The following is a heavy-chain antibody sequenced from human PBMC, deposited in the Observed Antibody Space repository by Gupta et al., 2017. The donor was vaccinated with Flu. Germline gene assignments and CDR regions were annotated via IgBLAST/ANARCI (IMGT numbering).Heavy chain of an antibody. CDR2: IYPSGST. Sequence: QVQLQESGPGLVKPSETLSLTCNVSGGSISSGRYAWSWIRQPAGKGLEWIGRIYPSGSTNYNPSLRSRVTISVDTSKNQCSLNLDSVTAADTAVYYCARDRYFGNSDYYYELGYWGQGTLVTVSS. V-gene: IGHV4-61*02. J-gene: IGHJ4*02. CDR3: ARDRYFGNSDYYYELGY. CDR1: GGSISSGRYA. D-gene: IGHD3-22*01.